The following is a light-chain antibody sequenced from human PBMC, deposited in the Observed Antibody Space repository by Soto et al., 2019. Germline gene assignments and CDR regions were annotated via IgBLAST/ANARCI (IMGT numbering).Light chain of an antibody. J-gene: IGKJ2*01. CDR3: QHYGTSLYT. V-gene: IGKV3-20*01. CDR2: GAS. CDR1: QIISSTY. Sequence: DMVLTQSPGTLSLSPGERATLSCRASQIISSTYLGWYQQKPGQAPRLLIYGASSRATGIPDRFSGSGYGTDFTLTISRLEPEDFAVYYCQHYGTSLYTFGQGTKLEIK.